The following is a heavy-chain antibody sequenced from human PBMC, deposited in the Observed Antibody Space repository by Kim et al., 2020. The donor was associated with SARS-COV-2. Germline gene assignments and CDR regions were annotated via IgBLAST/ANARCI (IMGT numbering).Heavy chain of an antibody. D-gene: IGHD2-2*02. Sequence: GGSLRLSCAASGFTFDDYAMHWVRQAPGKGLEWVSGISWNSGSIGYADSVKDRFTISRDNAKNSLYLQMNSLRAEDTALYYCAKDKSDIVVVPAAISGGGYGMDVWGQGTTVTVSS. CDR2: ISWNSGSI. V-gene: IGHV3-9*01. CDR1: GFTFDDYA. CDR3: AKDKSDIVVVPAAISGGGYGMDV. J-gene: IGHJ6*02.